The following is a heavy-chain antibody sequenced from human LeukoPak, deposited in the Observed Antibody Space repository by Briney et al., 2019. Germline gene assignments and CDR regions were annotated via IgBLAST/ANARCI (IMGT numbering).Heavy chain of an antibody. J-gene: IGHJ4*02. V-gene: IGHV3-23*01. Sequence: PGGSLRLSCTASGFTFGDYAMNWFRQAPGKGLEWVSAISGSGGSTYYADSVKGRFTISRDNSKNTLYLRMNSLRAEDTAVYYCAKGHGYSDYWGQGTLVTVSS. CDR2: ISGSGGST. CDR3: AKGHGYSDY. D-gene: IGHD2-15*01. CDR1: GFTFGDYA.